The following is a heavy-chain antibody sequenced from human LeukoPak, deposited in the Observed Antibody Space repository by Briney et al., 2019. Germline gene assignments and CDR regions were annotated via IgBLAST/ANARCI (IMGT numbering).Heavy chain of an antibody. D-gene: IGHD1-26*01. CDR1: GFTFSDYY. Sequence: PGGSLRLSCVASGFTFSDYYMSWIRQAPGKGLEWLSYISTRGSTIYYADSVKGRFTISRDNAKNTLYLQMNSLRAEDTAVYYCAKFTGWELLSPFDYWGQGTLVTVSS. CDR2: ISTRGSTI. V-gene: IGHV3-11*04. CDR3: AKFTGWELLSPFDY. J-gene: IGHJ4*02.